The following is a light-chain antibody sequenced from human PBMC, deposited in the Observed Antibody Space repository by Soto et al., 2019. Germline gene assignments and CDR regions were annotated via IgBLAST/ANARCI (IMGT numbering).Light chain of an antibody. Sequence: SALTQPASVSGSPGQSITISCTGTSSDVGNYKYVSWYQQHPGKAPKLMIYEVSNRPSGVSNRFSGSKSGNTASLTISGLQAEDETDYYCFSYTSSGTYVFGTGTKVPVL. J-gene: IGLJ1*01. CDR3: FSYTSSGTYV. V-gene: IGLV2-14*01. CDR2: EVS. CDR1: SSDVGNYKY.